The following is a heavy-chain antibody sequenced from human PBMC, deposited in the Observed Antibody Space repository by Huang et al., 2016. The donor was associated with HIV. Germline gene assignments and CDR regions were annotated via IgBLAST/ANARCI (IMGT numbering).Heavy chain of an antibody. CDR2: IRYDGRNT. CDR1: GFTFSNFG. CDR3: AKDVPRTRTREYSAYGADS. D-gene: IGHD5-12*01. V-gene: IGHV3-30*02. J-gene: IGHJ4*02. Sequence: QVQLVESGGGVVQPGGSLRLSCAASGFTFSNFGMHWVRQAPGKGLEWVAFIRYDGRNTYYAHSGKGRFTISRDYSKNTVFLQMTSLRAEDTALYYCAKDVPRTRTREYSAYGADSWGQGTRVTVSS.